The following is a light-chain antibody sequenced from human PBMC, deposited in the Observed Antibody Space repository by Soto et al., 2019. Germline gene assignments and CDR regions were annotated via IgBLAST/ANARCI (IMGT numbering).Light chain of an antibody. Sequence: EIEMTQSPPSLTVTLGDPASISCRSSHSLLHSNGNTFLDWYLQKPGQSPQLLIYLGSNRASGVPDRVSGSEASTDFTLKISRVEGADVGVYYCMQALQAPHHFGQVTNVDIK. V-gene: IGKV2-28*01. CDR2: LGS. CDR1: HSLLHSNGNTF. CDR3: MQALQAPHH. J-gene: IGKJ2*01.